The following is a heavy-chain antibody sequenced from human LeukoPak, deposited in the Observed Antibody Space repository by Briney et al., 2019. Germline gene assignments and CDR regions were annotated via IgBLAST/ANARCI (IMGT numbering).Heavy chain of an antibody. Sequence: GGSLRLSCAASGFSSSSYWMSWVRQAPGKGLEWVANRKQDGSEKYYVDSVKGRFTISRDNAKNSLYLQMNSLRAEDTAVYYCARSLYYDILTGYYRGGDYWGQGTLVTVSS. CDR3: ARSLYYDILTGYYRGGDY. J-gene: IGHJ4*02. CDR1: GFSSSSYW. V-gene: IGHV3-7*01. D-gene: IGHD3-9*01. CDR2: RKQDGSEK.